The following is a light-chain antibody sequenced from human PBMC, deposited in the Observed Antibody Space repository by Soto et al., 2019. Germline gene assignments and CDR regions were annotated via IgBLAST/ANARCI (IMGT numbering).Light chain of an antibody. V-gene: IGKV3-11*01. Sequence: EIVLTQSPATLSLFPGERATLSCRARQSVSSYFAWYQQKLGQAPRLLIYDASSRATGIPARFSGSGSGTDFTLTISSLEPEDFAVYYCQQRSNWPLTFGKGTRVEIK. CDR2: DAS. CDR1: QSVSSY. CDR3: QQRSNWPLT. J-gene: IGKJ1*01.